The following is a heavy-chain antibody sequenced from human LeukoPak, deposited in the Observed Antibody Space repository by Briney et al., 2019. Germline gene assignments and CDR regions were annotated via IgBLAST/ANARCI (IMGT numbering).Heavy chain of an antibody. CDR2: IIPIFGTA. Sequence: SVKVSCKASGGTFSSYAISWVRQAPGQGLEWMGGIIPIFGTANYAQEFQGRVTITADESTSTAYMELSSLRSEDTAVYYCARATGGYSGYDPGYFDYWGQGTLVTVSS. J-gene: IGHJ4*02. D-gene: IGHD5-12*01. CDR1: GGTFSSYA. CDR3: ARATGGYSGYDPGYFDY. V-gene: IGHV1-69*01.